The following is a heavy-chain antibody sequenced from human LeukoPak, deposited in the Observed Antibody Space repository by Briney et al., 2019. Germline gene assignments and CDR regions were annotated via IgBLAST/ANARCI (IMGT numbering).Heavy chain of an antibody. CDR1: GFSFRSYT. J-gene: IGHJ4*02. CDR3: ARTDIAAKVKLRY. CDR2: IGTSSTTI. Sequence: RGSLRLSCAASGFSFRSYTMNWVRQPPGKGLEWVSNIGTSSTTIYYADSVKGRFTISRDNAKNSLYLQMNSLRADDTAVYYCARTDIAAKVKLRYWGQGTLVTVSS. V-gene: IGHV3-48*01. D-gene: IGHD6-6*01.